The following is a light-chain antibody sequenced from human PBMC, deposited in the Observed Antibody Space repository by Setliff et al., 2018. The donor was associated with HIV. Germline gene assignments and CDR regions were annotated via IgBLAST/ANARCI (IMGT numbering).Light chain of an antibody. J-gene: IGLJ2*01. Sequence: SYELTQPPSVSVSPGQTASITCSGDKLGDKYACWHQQKPGQSPVLVIYQDSKRPSGIPERFSGSNSGNTATLTISGTQAMDEADYYCQAWDSSTVVFGGGTK. CDR2: QDS. CDR3: QAWDSSTVV. CDR1: KLGDKY. V-gene: IGLV3-1*01.